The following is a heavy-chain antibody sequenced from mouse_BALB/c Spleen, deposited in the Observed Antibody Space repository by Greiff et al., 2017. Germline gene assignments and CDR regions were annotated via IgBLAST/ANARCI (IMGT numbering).Heavy chain of an antibody. D-gene: IGHD2-3*01. CDR1: GFNIKDTY. V-gene: IGHV14-3*02. CDR2: IDPANGNT. J-gene: IGHJ4*01. Sequence: EVKVEESGAELVKPGASVKLSCTASGFNIKDTYMHWVKQRPEQGLEWIGRIDPANGNTKYDPKFQGKATITADTSSNTAYLQLSSLTSEDTAVYYCASDGYYSYYAMDYWGQGTSVTVSS. CDR3: ASDGYYSYYAMDY.